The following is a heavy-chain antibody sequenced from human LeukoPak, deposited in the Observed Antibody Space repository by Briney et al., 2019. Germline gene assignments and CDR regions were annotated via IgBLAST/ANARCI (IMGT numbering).Heavy chain of an antibody. CDR3: TTSGVIAARPQYFDC. CDR2: IRSKAYGGTT. Sequence: GRSLRLSCTASGFTFGDYAMSWVRQAPGKGLEWVGFIRSKAYGGTTEYAASVKGRFTISRDDSKSIAYLQMNSLKTEDTAVYYCTTSGVIAARPQYFDCWGQGTLVTVSS. V-gene: IGHV3-49*04. D-gene: IGHD6-6*01. J-gene: IGHJ4*02. CDR1: GFTFGDYA.